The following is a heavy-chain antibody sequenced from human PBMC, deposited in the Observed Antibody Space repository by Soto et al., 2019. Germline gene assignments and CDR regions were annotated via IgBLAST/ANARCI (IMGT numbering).Heavy chain of an antibody. CDR2: IIPIFDTA. D-gene: IGHD2-2*01. Sequence: ASVKVSCKTSGGTFSSYAISWGGQAPGKGLEWMGGIIPIFDTANYAQKFQGRVTITADESTSTAYMELSSLRSEDTAVYYCARHDCISTSCYYYYSYSMDVWGQGTTVTV. V-gene: IGHV1-69*13. J-gene: IGHJ6*02. CDR3: ARHDCISTSCYYYYSYSMDV. CDR1: GGTFSSYA.